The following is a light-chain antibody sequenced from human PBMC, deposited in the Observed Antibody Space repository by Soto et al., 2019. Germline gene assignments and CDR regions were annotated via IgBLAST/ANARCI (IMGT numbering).Light chain of an antibody. Sequence: QSALDPPPSLSAAPGQEGPIFSSGNSLNIGNNYVSWYQQLPGTAPKLLIYENNKRPSGIPDRFSGSKSGTSATLGITGLQTGDEADYYCGTWDSSLSAYVFGTGTKVTVL. J-gene: IGLJ1*01. CDR3: GTWDSSLSAYV. V-gene: IGLV1-51*02. CDR2: ENN. CDR1: SLNIGNNY.